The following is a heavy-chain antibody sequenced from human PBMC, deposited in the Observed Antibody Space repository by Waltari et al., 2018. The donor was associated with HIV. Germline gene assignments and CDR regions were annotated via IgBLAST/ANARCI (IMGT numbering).Heavy chain of an antibody. V-gene: IGHV5-51*03. CDR2: IYPHNSFV. J-gene: IGHJ5*01. CDR3: ARRPDYGGDWFGS. D-gene: IGHD3-10*01. Sequence: EVRLVQSEAEVRRPGDSLTISCKASGSTFTNYWIGWVGQTAGKGLGWIGIIYPHNSFVKYNPSFYGRGGIAVDWSTRTAFLEWRSLTALDTGTYFCARRPDYGGDWFGSWGQGTLVTVSS. CDR1: GSTFTNYW.